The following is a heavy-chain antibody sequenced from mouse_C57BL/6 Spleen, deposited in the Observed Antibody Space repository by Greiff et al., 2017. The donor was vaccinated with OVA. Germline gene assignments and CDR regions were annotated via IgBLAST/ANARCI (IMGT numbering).Heavy chain of an antibody. CDR2: IYPSDSET. Sequence: QVHVKQPGAELVRPGSSVKLSCKASGYTFTSYWMDWVKQRPGQGLEWIGNIYPSDSETHYNQKFKDKATLTVDKSSSTAYMQLSSLTSEDSAVYYCAREKGKGFDYWGQGTTLTVSS. CDR3: AREKGKGFDY. J-gene: IGHJ2*01. D-gene: IGHD1-3*01. CDR1: GYTFTSYW. V-gene: IGHV1-61*01.